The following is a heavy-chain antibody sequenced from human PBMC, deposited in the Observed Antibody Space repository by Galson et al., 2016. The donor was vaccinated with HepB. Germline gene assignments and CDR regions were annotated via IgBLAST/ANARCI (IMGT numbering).Heavy chain of an antibody. CDR2: IWYDGSNR. V-gene: IGHV3-33*06. J-gene: IGHJ4*02. CDR1: GFTFSSYG. CDR3: AKDLDPYDSGGFYYTDC. D-gene: IGHD3-22*01. Sequence: SLRLSCAASGFTFSSYGMHWVRQAPGKGLEWVALIWYDGSNRFYADSVKGRFTISRDNSKNTLHLQMNGLRAEDTAVYYCAKDLDPYDSGGFYYTDCWGQGTLVTVSS.